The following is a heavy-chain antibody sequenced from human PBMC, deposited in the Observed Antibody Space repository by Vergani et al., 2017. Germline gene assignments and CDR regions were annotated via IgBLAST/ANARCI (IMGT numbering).Heavy chain of an antibody. D-gene: IGHD7-27*01. CDR2: IIPIFGTA. J-gene: IGHJ3*02. CDR3: ARALTGDRRAFDI. Sequence: QVQLVQSGAEVKKPGSSVKVSCKASGGTFRRYAISWVRQAPGQGLEWIGGIIPIFGTATYAQKFQGRVTITAYKATSTADMELSSLRSEDTAVYYCARALTGDRRAFDIWGQGTMVTVSS. V-gene: IGHV1-69*13. CDR1: GGTFRRYA.